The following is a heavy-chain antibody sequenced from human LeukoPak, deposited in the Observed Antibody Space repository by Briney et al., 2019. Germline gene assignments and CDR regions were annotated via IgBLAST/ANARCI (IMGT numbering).Heavy chain of an antibody. CDR2: IHPGDSEA. CDR1: GYNFSNNW. J-gene: IGHJ2*01. Sequence: GESLKISCEDSGYNFSNNWIAWVRQMPGKGLEWMAIIHPGDSEARYSLSFQGQVTVSADKSINTAYLQWGSLKASDTAMYYCARCRETTVANPRSYWYFDLWGRGTLVTVSS. V-gene: IGHV5-51*01. D-gene: IGHD4-23*01. CDR3: ARCRETTVANPRSYWYFDL.